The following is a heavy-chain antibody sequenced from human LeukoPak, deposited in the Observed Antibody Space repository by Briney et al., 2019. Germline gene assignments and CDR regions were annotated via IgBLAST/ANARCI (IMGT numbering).Heavy chain of an antibody. Sequence: GSLRLSCAASGFTFSDYYMNWFRQAPGKGLEWVSYISGSGGTMYYADSVEGRFTISRDNTKNSMYLQMNSLRAEDAATYFCAREVVDTRAKRFDYWGPGTRVAVSS. D-gene: IGHD6-6*01. J-gene: IGHJ4*02. CDR2: ISGSGGTM. V-gene: IGHV3-11*04. CDR1: GFTFSDYY. CDR3: AREVVDTRAKRFDY.